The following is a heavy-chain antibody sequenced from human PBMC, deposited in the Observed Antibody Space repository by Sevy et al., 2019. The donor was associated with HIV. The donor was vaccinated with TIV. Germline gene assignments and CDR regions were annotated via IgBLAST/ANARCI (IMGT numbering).Heavy chain of an antibody. Sequence: ASVKVSCKASGYTFTSYGISWVRQAPGQGLEWMGWISAYNGNTNYAQRLQGRVIMTTDTSTTTAFMELRSLRSDETAVYYCARDPRTFYYDSSGYGHDYWGQGTLVTVS. CDR3: ARDPRTFYYDSSGYGHDY. D-gene: IGHD3-22*01. J-gene: IGHJ4*02. CDR1: GYTFTSYG. CDR2: ISAYNGNT. V-gene: IGHV1-18*01.